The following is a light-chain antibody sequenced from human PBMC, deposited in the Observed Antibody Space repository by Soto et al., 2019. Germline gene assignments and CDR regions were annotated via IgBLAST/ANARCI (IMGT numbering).Light chain of an antibody. J-gene: IGLJ3*02. CDR2: SNN. V-gene: IGLV1-44*01. CDR1: SYNIGSNT. Sequence: QSVLTQPPSASGTPGQRVTISCSGSSYNIGSNTVNWYQQLPGTAPKLLIYSNNQRPSGVPDRFSGSKSGTSASLAISGLQSEDEADYYCAAWDDSLNAWVFGGGTKLTVL. CDR3: AAWDDSLNAWV.